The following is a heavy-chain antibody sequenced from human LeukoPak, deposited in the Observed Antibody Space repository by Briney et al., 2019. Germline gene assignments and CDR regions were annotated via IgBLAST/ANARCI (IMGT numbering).Heavy chain of an antibody. CDR3: ARDPYYYDSSGLPQAY. CDR2: INPSGGST. D-gene: IGHD3-22*01. V-gene: IGHV1-46*01. Sequence: ASVTVSCKASGYTLTNYHMQWVRQAPGQGLEWMGIINPSGGSTTYAQRFQGRVTMTRDTSTSTVYMELSSLRSEDTAVYYCARDPYYYDSSGLPQAYWGQGTLVTVSS. CDR1: GYTLTNYH. J-gene: IGHJ4*02.